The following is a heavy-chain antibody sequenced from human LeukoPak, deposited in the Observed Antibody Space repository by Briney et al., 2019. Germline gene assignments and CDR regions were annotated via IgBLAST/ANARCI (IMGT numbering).Heavy chain of an antibody. CDR3: AREAKYTTSPTGDY. D-gene: IGHD6-6*01. J-gene: IGHJ4*02. CDR2: ISYDGNKK. V-gene: IGHV3-30*04. Sequence: GGSLRLSCVASGFIFNTYAFHWVRQAPGKGLEWVALISYDGNKKDYADSVKGRFTVSRDGSKNTLYLQINSLTTEDTAVYYCAREAKYTTSPTGDYWGQGTLVTVSS. CDR1: GFIFNTYA.